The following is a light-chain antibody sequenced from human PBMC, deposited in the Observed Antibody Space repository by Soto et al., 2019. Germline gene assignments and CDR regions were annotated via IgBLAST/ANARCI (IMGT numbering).Light chain of an antibody. J-gene: IGKJ1*01. CDR2: DVS. V-gene: IGKV1-5*01. CDR1: QTISSW. CDR3: QQYHTYWWT. Sequence: DIQMTQSPSTLSGSVGDRVTITCRASQTISSWLAWYQQTPGKAPKILIYDVSSLESGVPSRFRGSGSETEFTLTINRLQPDDSETYYCQQYHTYWWTFGQGTKVDIK.